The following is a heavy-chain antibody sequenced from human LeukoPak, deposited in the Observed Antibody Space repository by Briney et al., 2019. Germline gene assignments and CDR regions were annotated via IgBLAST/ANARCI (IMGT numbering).Heavy chain of an antibody. D-gene: IGHD6-19*01. J-gene: IGHJ3*02. Sequence: PSQTLSLTCTVSGGSISGGSYYWSWIRQPAGKGLEWIGRIYTSGSTNYNPSLKSRVTISVDTSKNQFSLKLSSVTAADTAVYCCARAVSGRYMALDIWGQGTMVTVSS. V-gene: IGHV4-61*02. CDR2: IYTSGST. CDR1: GGSISGGSYY. CDR3: ARAVSGRYMALDI.